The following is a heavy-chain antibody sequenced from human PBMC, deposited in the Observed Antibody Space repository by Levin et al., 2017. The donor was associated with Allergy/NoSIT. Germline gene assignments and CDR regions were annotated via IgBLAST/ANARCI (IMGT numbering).Heavy chain of an antibody. D-gene: IGHD3-10*01. CDR2: ISYDGSNK. Sequence: LSLTCAASGFTFSSYGMHWVRQAPGKGLEWVAVISYDGSNKYYADSVKGRFTISRDNSKNTLYLQMNSLRAEDTAVYYCAKENSGYGMDVWGQGTTVTVSS. J-gene: IGHJ6*02. V-gene: IGHV3-30*18. CDR3: AKENSGYGMDV. CDR1: GFTFSSYG.